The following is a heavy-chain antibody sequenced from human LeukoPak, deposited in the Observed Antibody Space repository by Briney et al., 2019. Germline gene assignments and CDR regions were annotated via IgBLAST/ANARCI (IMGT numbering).Heavy chain of an antibody. CDR1: GFTFSTSD. CDR2: IRYDGSNK. D-gene: IGHD6-13*01. Sequence: GGSLRLSCAASGFTFSTSDMHWVRQAPGKGLEWVAFIRYDGSNKYYADSVKGRFTISRDNSKNTLYLQMNSLRAEDTAVYYCAKGVGAAAGRFDPWGQGTLVTVSS. CDR3: AKGVGAAAGRFDP. V-gene: IGHV3-30*02. J-gene: IGHJ5*02.